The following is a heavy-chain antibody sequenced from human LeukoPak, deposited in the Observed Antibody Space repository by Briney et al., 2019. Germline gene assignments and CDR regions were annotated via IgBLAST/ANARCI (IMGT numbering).Heavy chain of an antibody. CDR2: IYSSGST. D-gene: IGHD3-10*01. Sequence: SETLSLTCTVSGGSISSSGYYWGWIRQPPARGLEWVGSIYSSGSTYYNTSLKSRVTISVDTSKNQFSLKLSSVTAADTAVYYCAGQLWLSQNDYWGQGTLVTVSS. CDR1: GGSISSSGYY. J-gene: IGHJ4*02. V-gene: IGHV4-39*01. CDR3: AGQLWLSQNDY.